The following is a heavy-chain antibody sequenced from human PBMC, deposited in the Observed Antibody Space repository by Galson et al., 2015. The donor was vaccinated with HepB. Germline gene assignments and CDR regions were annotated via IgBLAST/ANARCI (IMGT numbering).Heavy chain of an antibody. Sequence: SLRLSCAASGFTFSNYAFHWVRQAPGKGLEWVALISYDGINKYYADYLKGRFTISRDKSKNTLFLQMNNMRGEDTALYYCASLVTRGMTTMPFDYWGQGTLVTVSS. D-gene: IGHD5-24*01. CDR1: GFTFSNYA. CDR2: ISYDGINK. V-gene: IGHV3-30-3*02. J-gene: IGHJ4*02. CDR3: ASLVTRGMTTMPFDY.